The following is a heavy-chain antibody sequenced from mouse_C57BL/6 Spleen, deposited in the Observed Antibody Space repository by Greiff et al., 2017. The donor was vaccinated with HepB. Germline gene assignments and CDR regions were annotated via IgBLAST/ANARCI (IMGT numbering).Heavy chain of an antibody. V-gene: IGHV5-9*01. CDR3: ARDPFYAMDY. CDR1: GFTFSSYT. CDR2: ISGGGGNT. J-gene: IGHJ4*01. Sequence: EVMLVESGGGLVKPGGSLKLSCAASGFTFSSYTMSWVRQTPEKRLEWVATISGGGGNTYYPDSVKGRFTISRDNAKNTLYLQMSSLRSEDTALYYCARDPFYAMDYWGQGTSVTVSS.